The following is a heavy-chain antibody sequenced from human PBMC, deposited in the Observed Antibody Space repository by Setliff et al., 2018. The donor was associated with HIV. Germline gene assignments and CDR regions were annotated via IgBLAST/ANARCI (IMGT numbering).Heavy chain of an antibody. D-gene: IGHD3-10*01. CDR3: ARKFRPGHGVDV. CDR2: IDQNGSEK. Sequence: PGGSLRLSCAASRFTFNDYWMLWVRQAPGKGLEWVANIDQNGSEKNYVGSVKGRFTISRDNAKNSMYLQMSSLRAEDTAIYYCARKFRPGHGVDVWGQGTTVTVSS. J-gene: IGHJ6*02. CDR1: RFTFNDYW. V-gene: IGHV3-7*01.